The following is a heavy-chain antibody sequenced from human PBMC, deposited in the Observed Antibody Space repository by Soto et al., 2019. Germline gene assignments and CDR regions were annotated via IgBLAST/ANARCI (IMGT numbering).Heavy chain of an antibody. V-gene: IGHV4-39*01. CDR3: ARGVRTVVPII. D-gene: IGHD2-15*01. Sequence: SETLSLTCTVSGGSISSSSYYWGWIRQPPGKGLEWIGSIYYSGSTYYNPSLKSRVTISVDTSKNQFSLKLSSVTAADTAVYYCARGVRTVVPIIWRKGTLVTVSS. J-gene: IGHJ4*02. CDR2: IYYSGST. CDR1: GGSISSSSYY.